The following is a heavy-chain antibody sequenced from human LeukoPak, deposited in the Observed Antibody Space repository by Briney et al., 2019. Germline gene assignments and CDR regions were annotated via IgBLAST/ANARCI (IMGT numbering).Heavy chain of an antibody. J-gene: IGHJ4*02. CDR2: MTSSSSYI. Sequence: KPGGSLRLSCAASGFTFTSYSMNWVRQAPGKGLEWVSSMTSSSSYISYADSVRGRFTVSRDNAKNSLYLQMNSLRAEDTAVYYCARVSCTGGSCNFFFDYWGQGTLVTVSS. V-gene: IGHV3-21*01. CDR1: GFTFTSYS. D-gene: IGHD2-15*01. CDR3: ARVSCTGGSCNFFFDY.